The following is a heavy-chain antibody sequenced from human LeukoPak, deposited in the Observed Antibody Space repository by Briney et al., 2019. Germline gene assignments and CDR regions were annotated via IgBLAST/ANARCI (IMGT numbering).Heavy chain of an antibody. CDR2: IYYSGST. Sequence: SETLSLTCTVSGGSISSSSYYWGWIRQPPGKGLEWIGSIYYSGSTYYNPSLKSRVTISVDTSKNQFSLKLSSVTAADTAVYYCARVKADFWSGYYQGGYFDYWGQGTLVTVSS. V-gene: IGHV4-39*07. J-gene: IGHJ4*02. CDR3: ARVKADFWSGYYQGGYFDY. CDR1: GGSISSSSYY. D-gene: IGHD3-3*01.